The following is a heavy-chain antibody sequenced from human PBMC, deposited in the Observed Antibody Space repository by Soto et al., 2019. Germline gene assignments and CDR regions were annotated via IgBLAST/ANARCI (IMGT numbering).Heavy chain of an antibody. V-gene: IGHV5-10-1*01. CDR2: IDPSDSYT. Sequence: GESLKISCKGSGYSFTSYWISWVRQMPGKGLEWMGRIDPSDSYTNYSPSFQGHVTISADNSISTAYLQWSSLKASDTAMYYCARNKELHSPVLLLYWGQGTLVTVSS. CDR1: GYSFTSYW. J-gene: IGHJ4*02. CDR3: ARNKELHSPVLLLY. D-gene: IGHD1-26*01.